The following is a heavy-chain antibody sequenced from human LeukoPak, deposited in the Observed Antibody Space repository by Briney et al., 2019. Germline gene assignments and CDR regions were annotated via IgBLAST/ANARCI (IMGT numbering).Heavy chain of an antibody. CDR2: IIPIFGTA. D-gene: IGHD6-13*01. V-gene: IGHV1-69*13. CDR3: ARGQTYSSSWFGMDV. J-gene: IGHJ6*02. CDR1: GGTFSSYA. Sequence: SVKVSCKASGGTFSSYAISWVRQAPGQGLEWMGGIIPIFGTANYAQKFQGRVTIIADEFTSTANMELSSLRSEDTAVYYCARGQTYSSSWFGMDVWGQGTTVTVSS.